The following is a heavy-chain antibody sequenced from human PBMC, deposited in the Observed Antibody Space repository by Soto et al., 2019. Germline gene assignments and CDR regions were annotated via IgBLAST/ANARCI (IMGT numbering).Heavy chain of an antibody. D-gene: IGHD3-16*01. J-gene: IGHJ3*02. Sequence: GESLKISCKGSGYSFASYWIALVRQMPRKGLGWMWIIYTGDSDTRYSPSFQGQVTISADKSISTAYLQWHSLKASDTAMYYCAKTLSGTNDAFDIWGQGTMVTVSS. CDR3: AKTLSGTNDAFDI. CDR1: GYSFASYW. V-gene: IGHV5-51*01. CDR2: IYTGDSDT.